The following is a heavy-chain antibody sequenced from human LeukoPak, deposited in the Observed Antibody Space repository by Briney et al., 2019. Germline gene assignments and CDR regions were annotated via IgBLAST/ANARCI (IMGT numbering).Heavy chain of an antibody. CDR1: GYTFTDYY. Sequence: ATVKISCKVSGYTFTDYYMHWVQQAPGKGLEWMGLVDPGDGETIYAEKFQGRVTITADTSTDTAYMELSSLRSEDTAVYYCATDLGQLLWFGERYWGQGTLVTVSS. CDR2: VDPGDGET. CDR3: ATDLGQLLWFGERY. D-gene: IGHD3-10*01. J-gene: IGHJ4*02. V-gene: IGHV1-69-2*01.